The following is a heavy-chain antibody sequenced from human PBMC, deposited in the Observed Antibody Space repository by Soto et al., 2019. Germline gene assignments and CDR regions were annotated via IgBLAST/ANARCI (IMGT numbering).Heavy chain of an antibody. CDR3: VEDASMVRAHFDY. CDR2: ITYNGGII. D-gene: IGHD3-10*01. J-gene: IGHJ4*01. V-gene: IGHV3-9*01. CDR1: GFTFSRFD. Sequence: PGGSLRLSCAASGFTFSRFDLHWVRQAPGKGLEWVSGITYNGGIIAYADSVKGRFTISRDNAKNSLYLQMNSLSADDTALYYCVEDASMVRAHFDYWGQGTLVTVSS.